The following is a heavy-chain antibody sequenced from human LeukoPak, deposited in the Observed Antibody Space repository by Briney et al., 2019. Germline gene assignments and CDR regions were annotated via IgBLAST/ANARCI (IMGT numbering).Heavy chain of an antibody. CDR3: ARVDGYTILDY. V-gene: IGHV4-61*01. D-gene: IGHD5-24*01. CDR2: IYYSGST. CDR1: GVSVSSGSYY. Sequence: SETLSLTCTVSGVSVSSGSYYWSWIRQPPGKGLEWIGYIYYSGSTNYIPSLKSRVTISVDTSKNQFSLKLSSVTAADTAVYYCARVDGYTILDYWGQGTLVTVSS. J-gene: IGHJ4*02.